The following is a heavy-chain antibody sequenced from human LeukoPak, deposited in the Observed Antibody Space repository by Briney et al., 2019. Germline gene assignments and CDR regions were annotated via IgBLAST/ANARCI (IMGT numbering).Heavy chain of an antibody. V-gene: IGHV1-2*02. CDR1: GYTFTSYG. D-gene: IGHD1-26*01. CDR2: INPNSGGT. CDR3: ARGRPVGASTVEDY. J-gene: IGHJ4*02. Sequence: GASVKVSCKASGYTFTSYGVSWVRQAPGQGLEWMGWINPNSGGTNYAQKFQGRVTMTRDTSISTAYMELSRLRSDDTAFYYCARGRPVGASTVEDYWGQGTLVTVSS.